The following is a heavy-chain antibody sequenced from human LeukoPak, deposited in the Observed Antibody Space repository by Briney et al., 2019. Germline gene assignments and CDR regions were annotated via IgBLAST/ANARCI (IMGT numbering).Heavy chain of an antibody. CDR3: ARDLGIAARPDY. D-gene: IGHD6-6*01. CDR1: GGSISSSSHY. J-gene: IGHJ4*02. CDR2: MYYRGST. Sequence: PSETLSLTCTVSGGSISSSSHYWGWIRQPPGKGLEWIGSMYYRGSTYHNPSLKSRVTISVDTSKNQFSLKLSSVTAADTAVYYCARDLGIAARPDYWGQGTLVTVSS. V-gene: IGHV4-39*07.